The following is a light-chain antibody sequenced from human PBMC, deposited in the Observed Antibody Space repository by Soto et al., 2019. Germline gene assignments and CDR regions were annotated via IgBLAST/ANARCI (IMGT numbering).Light chain of an antibody. Sequence: QSVLTQPPSVSAAPGQTVTISCSGSSSNLGNNDVAWYQHVPATAPKLLIFDKDRRPSGIPDRFSGSKSGTSATLGITGLQTGDEADYYCGTWDSSRSAGVFGGGTKLTVL. V-gene: IGLV1-51*01. CDR3: GTWDSSRSAGV. CDR1: SSNLGNND. CDR2: DKD. J-gene: IGLJ3*02.